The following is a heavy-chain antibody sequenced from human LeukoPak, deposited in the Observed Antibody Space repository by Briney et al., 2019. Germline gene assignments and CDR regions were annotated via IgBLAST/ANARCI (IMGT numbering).Heavy chain of an antibody. CDR3: ARGDTLMIGNY. Sequence: ASVKVSCKASGYTFTSYYMHWVRQAPGQGLEWMGWISVYNGNTNYAQKLQGRVTMTTDTSTSTAYMELRSLRSDDTAVYYCARGDTLMIGNYWGQGTLVTVSS. CDR2: ISVYNGNT. J-gene: IGHJ4*02. D-gene: IGHD3-22*01. V-gene: IGHV1-18*04. CDR1: GYTFTSYY.